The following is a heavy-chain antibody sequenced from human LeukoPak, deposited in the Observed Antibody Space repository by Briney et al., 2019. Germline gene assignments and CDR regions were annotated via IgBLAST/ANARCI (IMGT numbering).Heavy chain of an antibody. D-gene: IGHD6-19*01. Sequence: ASVKVSCKASGYTFISYGISWVRQAPGQGLEWMGWISAYNGNTNYAQKLQSRVTMTTDTSTSTAYMELRSLRSDDTAVYYCARNSYQWLVEQLGGWFDPWGQGTLVTVSS. V-gene: IGHV1-18*01. CDR3: ARNSYQWLVEQLGGWFDP. CDR2: ISAYNGNT. J-gene: IGHJ5*02. CDR1: GYTFISYG.